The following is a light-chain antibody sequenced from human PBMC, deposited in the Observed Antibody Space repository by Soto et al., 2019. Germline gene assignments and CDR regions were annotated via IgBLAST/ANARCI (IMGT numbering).Light chain of an antibody. CDR2: GAS. CDR3: QRYDGY. CDR1: QNINNW. Sequence: DTQMTQSPSTLSASVGDTVTITCRARQNINNWSAWYQQKPEKVPKLLIYGASTLEDGVPSRFSGSRSGTEFTLTINGLQPDDFATYYCQRYDGYFGQGTKLEIK. V-gene: IGKV1-5*01. J-gene: IGKJ2*01.